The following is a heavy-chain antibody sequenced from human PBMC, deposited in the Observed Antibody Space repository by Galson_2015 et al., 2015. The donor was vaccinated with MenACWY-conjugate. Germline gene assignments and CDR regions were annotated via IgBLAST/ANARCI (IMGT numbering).Heavy chain of an antibody. CDR3: ARETMDWYAIDY. Sequence: NVAWNWIRQPPSRGLEWLGRTYYRSKWYVDYAASVKSRITITPDTSRKQFSLQLKSVTPEDTAVYYCARETMDWYAIDYWGQGTRVTVSS. CDR2: TYYRSKWYV. J-gene: IGHJ4*02. CDR1: NVA. D-gene: IGHD3/OR15-3a*01. V-gene: IGHV6-1*01.